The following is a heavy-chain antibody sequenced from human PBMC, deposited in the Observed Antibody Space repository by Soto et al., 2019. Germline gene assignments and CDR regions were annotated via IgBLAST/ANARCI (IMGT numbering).Heavy chain of an antibody. CDR3: AKPAHCGTTSCYYYFERHFDF. V-gene: IGHV3-30*18. CDR1: GFTLSSYG. D-gene: IGHD2-2*01. Sequence: PGGSLRLSCAASGFTLSSYGMHWVRQAPGKGLEWVAVISYDGSDKYYADSVKGRFTISRDNSKNTLFLQMDSLRAEDTAVYYCAKPAHCGTTSCYYYFERHFDFWGQGILVTVSS. CDR2: ISYDGSDK. J-gene: IGHJ4*02.